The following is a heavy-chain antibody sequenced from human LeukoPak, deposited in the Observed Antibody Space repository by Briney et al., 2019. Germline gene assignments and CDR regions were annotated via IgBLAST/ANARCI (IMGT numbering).Heavy chain of an antibody. D-gene: IGHD4-17*01. Sequence: GGSLRLSCAASGFTFSDYYMSWIRQAPGKGLEWVSYISSSGSTIYYADSVKGRFTISRDNAKNSLYLQMNSLRAEDTAVYYCARRVDYVDWYFDLWGRGTLVTVSS. CDR2: ISSSGSTI. CDR3: ARRVDYVDWYFDL. J-gene: IGHJ2*01. CDR1: GFTFSDYY. V-gene: IGHV3-11*01.